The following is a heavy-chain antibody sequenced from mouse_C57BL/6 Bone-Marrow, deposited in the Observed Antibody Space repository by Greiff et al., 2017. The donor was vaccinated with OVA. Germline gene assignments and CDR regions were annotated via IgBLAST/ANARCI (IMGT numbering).Heavy chain of an antibody. CDR3: ARSADY. Sequence: VQLQQPGAELVMPGASVKLSCKASGYTFTSYWMHWVKQRPGQGLEWIGVIDPSDSYTNYNQKFKGKSTLTVDKSSSTAYMQLSSLTSEDSAVYYCARSADYWCQGTTLTVSS. V-gene: IGHV1-69*01. J-gene: IGHJ2*01. CDR1: GYTFTSYW. CDR2: IDPSDSYT.